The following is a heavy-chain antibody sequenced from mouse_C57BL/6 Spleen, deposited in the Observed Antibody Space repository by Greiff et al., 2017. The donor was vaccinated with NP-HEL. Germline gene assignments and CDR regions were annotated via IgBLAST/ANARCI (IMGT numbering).Heavy chain of an antibody. D-gene: IGHD4-1*02. CDR1: GFTFSSYG. CDR2: ISSGGSYT. CDR3: ARHPTGYYAMDY. Sequence: EVKLMESGGDLVKPGGSLKLSCAASGFTFSSYGMSWVRQTPDKRLEWVATISSGGSYTYSPDSVKGRFTISRDNAKNTLYLQMSSLKSEDTAMYYCARHPTGYYAMDYWGQGTSVTVSS. J-gene: IGHJ4*01. V-gene: IGHV5-6*01.